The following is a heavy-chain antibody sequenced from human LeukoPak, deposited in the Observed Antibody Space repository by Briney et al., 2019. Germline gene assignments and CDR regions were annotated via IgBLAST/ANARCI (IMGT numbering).Heavy chain of an antibody. CDR3: ARAIAAAATVWFDP. V-gene: IGHV4-59*01. D-gene: IGHD6-13*01. Sequence: PSETLSLTCTVSGGSISRYYWSWIRQPPGKGLEWIGYIYYSGSTNYNPSLKSRLTISVDTSKNQFSLKLNSVTAADTAVYYCARAIAAAATVWFDPWGQGTLVTVSS. J-gene: IGHJ5*02. CDR1: GGSISRYY. CDR2: IYYSGST.